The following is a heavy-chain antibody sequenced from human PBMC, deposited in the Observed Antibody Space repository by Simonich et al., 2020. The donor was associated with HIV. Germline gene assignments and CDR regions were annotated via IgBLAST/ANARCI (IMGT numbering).Heavy chain of an antibody. Sequence: EVQLVESGGGLVQPGGSLRLSCAASGFTFSSYAMSWVSQAPVKGREWVSAISGRGGSTYYADSVKGRFTISRDNSKNTLYLQMNSLRAEDTAVYYCARGDSGWYRGHFDYWGQGTLVTVSS. D-gene: IGHD6-19*01. V-gene: IGHV3-23*04. J-gene: IGHJ4*02. CDR2: ISGRGGST. CDR3: ARGDSGWYRGHFDY. CDR1: GFTFSSYA.